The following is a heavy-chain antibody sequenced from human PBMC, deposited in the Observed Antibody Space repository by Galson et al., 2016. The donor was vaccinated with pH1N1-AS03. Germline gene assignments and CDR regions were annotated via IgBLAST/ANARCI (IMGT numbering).Heavy chain of an antibody. CDR3: ARGRIVVGVVGPGRVRDYFDP. V-gene: IGHV4-34*01. J-gene: IGHJ5*02. Sequence: SETLSLTCAVYGGSVSGYGWSWIRQSPGKGLEWIGEVIHGGSIIYNPSLTSRVTISGETSRNQFSLQLNSVTAADTAVYYCARGRIVVGVVGPGRVRDYFDPWGQGTLVTVSS. CDR2: VIHGGSI. D-gene: IGHD3-22*01. CDR1: GGSVSGYG.